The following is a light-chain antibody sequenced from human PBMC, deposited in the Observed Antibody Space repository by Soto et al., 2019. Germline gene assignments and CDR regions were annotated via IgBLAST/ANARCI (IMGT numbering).Light chain of an antibody. Sequence: QSALTQPASVSGSPGQSITISRTGTGSDVGSYKYVSWYQQHPGKAPNLIIFEVSNRPSGVSDRFSGSKSGNTASLTISGLRAEDEADYYCSSYAGSNMGVFGSGTKVTVL. J-gene: IGLJ1*01. CDR1: GSDVGSYKY. CDR2: EVS. V-gene: IGLV2-14*01. CDR3: SSYAGSNMGV.